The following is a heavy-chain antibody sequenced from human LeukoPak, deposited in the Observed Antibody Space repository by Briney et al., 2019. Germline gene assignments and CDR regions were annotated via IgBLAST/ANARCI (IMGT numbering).Heavy chain of an antibody. CDR3: AREIFGPGSYPDF. J-gene: IGHJ4*02. D-gene: IGHD3-10*01. Sequence: GRCLRLSCAAWGLPFNTYAMHWVRQAPGQGLEWVAVIWHDGSHKVYSNSVRGQFTISRDNSKNTVSLQMNNLRPEDTAVYYCAREIFGPGSYPDFWGQGTLVTVSS. V-gene: IGHV3-33*01. CDR1: GLPFNTYA. CDR2: IWHDGSHK.